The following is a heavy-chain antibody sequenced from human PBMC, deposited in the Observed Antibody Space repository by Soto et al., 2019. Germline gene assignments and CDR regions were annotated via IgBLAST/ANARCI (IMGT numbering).Heavy chain of an antibody. J-gene: IGHJ4*01. CDR1: GFTFSRYS. D-gene: IGHD2-2*01. V-gene: IGHV3-48*01. Sequence: GGSLRLSCAASGFTFSRYSMNWVRQAPGKGLEWVSYISSSSNSIYYADSVKGRFTISRDNAKNSLHLQMNSLRAEDTAVYYCASPVDCSTTSCIRWGHGTLVTVSS. CDR2: ISSSSNSI. CDR3: ASPVDCSTTSCIR.